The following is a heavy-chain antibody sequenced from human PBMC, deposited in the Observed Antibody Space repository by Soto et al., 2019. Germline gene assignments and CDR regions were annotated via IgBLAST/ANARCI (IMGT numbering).Heavy chain of an antibody. CDR2: NNACNGNT. V-gene: IGHV1-3*01. CDR1: GYTFTSYA. D-gene: IGHD3-10*01. Sequence: QVQLVQSGAEVKKPGASVKVSCKASGYTFTSYAMHWVRQAPGQRLEWMGWNNACNGNTNYSQKIQGRVNITRDTAASTAYMELSSLRSEDTAVYYWAGDLLRVAIMSYNFDYWGQGTLVTVSS. CDR3: AGDLLRVAIMSYNFDY. J-gene: IGHJ4*02.